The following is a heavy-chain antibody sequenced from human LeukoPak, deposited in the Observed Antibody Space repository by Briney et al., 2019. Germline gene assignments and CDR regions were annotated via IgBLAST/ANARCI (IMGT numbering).Heavy chain of an antibody. J-gene: IGHJ4*02. V-gene: IGHV3-23*01. CDR1: GFTLSNAW. CDR2: IGGSGTRT. CDR3: AKDSHWILFDD. Sequence: PGGSLRLSCAASGFTLSNAWMNWVRQAPGKGLEWVSGIGGSGTRTYYADSVKGRFTISRDNSKNTLYLQMNSLRDEDTAVYYCAKDSHWILFDDWGQGTLVTVSS. D-gene: IGHD2-2*03.